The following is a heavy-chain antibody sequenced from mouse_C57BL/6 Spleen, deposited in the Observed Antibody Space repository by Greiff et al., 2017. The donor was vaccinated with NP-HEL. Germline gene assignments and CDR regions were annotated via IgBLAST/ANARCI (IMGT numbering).Heavy chain of an antibody. V-gene: IGHV1-64*01. J-gene: IGHJ3*01. CDR3: AREGGTVVATKFAY. Sequence: VQLQQPGAELVKPGASVKLSCKASGYTFTSYWMHWVKQRPGQGLEWIGMIHPNSGSTNYNEKFKSKATLTVDKSSSTAYMQLSSLTSEDSAVDYCAREGGTVVATKFAYWGQGTLVTVSA. CDR2: IHPNSGST. D-gene: IGHD1-1*01. CDR1: GYTFTSYW.